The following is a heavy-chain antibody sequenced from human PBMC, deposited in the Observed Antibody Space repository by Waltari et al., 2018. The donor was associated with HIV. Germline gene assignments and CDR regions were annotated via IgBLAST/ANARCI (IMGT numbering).Heavy chain of an antibody. CDR1: GYTFTGYY. D-gene: IGHD2-15*01. Sequence: QVQLVQSGAAVKKPGASVKIPCTASGYTFTGYYMPWVRQAPGQGLEWMGWINPDNGGTKYAQKFQGRVTMTRDTSISTAYMELSRLRSDDTAVYYCARDICNGGSCYSYYFDYWGQGTLVTVSS. V-gene: IGHV1-2*02. J-gene: IGHJ4*02. CDR2: INPDNGGT. CDR3: ARDICNGGSCYSYYFDY.